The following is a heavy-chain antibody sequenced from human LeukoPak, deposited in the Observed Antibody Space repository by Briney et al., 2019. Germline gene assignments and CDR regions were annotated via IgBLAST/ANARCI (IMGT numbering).Heavy chain of an antibody. J-gene: IGHJ4*02. D-gene: IGHD2-15*01. CDR2: INQDGSDK. CDR3: AKDEVVAATRADY. CDR1: GFPFSSHW. Sequence: GGSLRLSCAASGFPFSSHWLSWFRQSPGKGLEWVAHINQDGSDKYYVDSVKGRFTISRDNARNSQYLQMNSLRAEDTAVYYCAKDEVVAATRADYWGQGTLVTVSS. V-gene: IGHV3-7*03.